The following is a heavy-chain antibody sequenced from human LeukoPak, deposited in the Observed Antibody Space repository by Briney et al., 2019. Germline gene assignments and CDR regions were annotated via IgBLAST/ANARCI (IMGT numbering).Heavy chain of an antibody. CDR1: GYTLTELS. V-gene: IGHV1-24*01. CDR2: FDPEDGET. D-gene: IGHD2-21*02. Sequence: GASVKVSCKVSGYTLTELSMHWVRQAPGKGLEWMGGFDPEDGETIYAQKFQGRVTMTEDTSTDTAYMELSSLRSEDTAVYYCATSPYCGGDCYPKIWENWFDPWGQGTLVTVSS. J-gene: IGHJ5*02. CDR3: ATSPYCGGDCYPKIWENWFDP.